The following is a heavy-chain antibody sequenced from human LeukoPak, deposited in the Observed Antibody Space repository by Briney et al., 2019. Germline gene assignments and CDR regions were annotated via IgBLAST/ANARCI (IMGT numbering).Heavy chain of an antibody. CDR3: ARANYDCWSGYGNWFDP. CDR2: MNPNSGNT. CDR1: GYTFTSYD. D-gene: IGHD3-3*01. J-gene: IGHJ5*02. V-gene: IGHV1-8*03. Sequence: ASVKVSCKASGYTFTSYDINWVRQAPGQGLEWMGWMNPNSGNTGYAQKFQGRVTITRNTSISTAYMELSSLRSEDTAVYYCARANYDCWSGYGNWFDPWGQGTLVTVSS.